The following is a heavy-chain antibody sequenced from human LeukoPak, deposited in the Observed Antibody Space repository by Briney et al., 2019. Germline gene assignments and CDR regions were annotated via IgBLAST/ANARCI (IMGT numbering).Heavy chain of an antibody. CDR3: TRDPSPFYGDYDYYYGMDV. V-gene: IGHV3-49*04. CDR1: GFTFGDYA. Sequence: PGGSLRLSCTASGFTFGDYAMSRVRQAPGKGLEWVGSIRSKAYGGTTEYAASVKGRFTISRDDSKSIAYLQMNSLKTEDTAVYYCTRDPSPFYGDYDYYYGMDVWGQGTTVTVSS. D-gene: IGHD4-17*01. CDR2: IRSKAYGGTT. J-gene: IGHJ6*02.